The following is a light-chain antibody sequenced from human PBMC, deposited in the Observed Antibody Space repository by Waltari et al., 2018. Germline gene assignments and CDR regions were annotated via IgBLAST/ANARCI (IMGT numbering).Light chain of an antibody. V-gene: IGKV1-39*01. J-gene: IGKJ4*01. CDR2: ATS. CDR1: RSVSIY. CDR3: QQTYDTPLT. Sequence: DIQMTQASSSLSASVGHRVNITCRASRSVSIYLNWYQQKPGKAPNLLIYATSALQTGVPSRFSGSGSGTDFTLTITNLQPEDFGIYYCQQTYDTPLTFGAGTKVQLK.